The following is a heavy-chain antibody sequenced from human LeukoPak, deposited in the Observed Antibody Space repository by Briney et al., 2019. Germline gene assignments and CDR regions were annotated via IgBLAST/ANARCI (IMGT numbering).Heavy chain of an antibody. CDR3: ARAWIMGDFDI. Sequence: SETLSLTCAVYGGSFSGYYWSWIRQPPGKGLEWIGYVNSQADTKYNPSLKSRVSLSIDTSKNQFSLRLTSLTAADTAVYYCARAWIMGDFDIWGQGFLVTVSS. D-gene: IGHD2-2*03. CDR1: GGSFSGYY. J-gene: IGHJ4*02. CDR2: VNSQADT. V-gene: IGHV4-34*01.